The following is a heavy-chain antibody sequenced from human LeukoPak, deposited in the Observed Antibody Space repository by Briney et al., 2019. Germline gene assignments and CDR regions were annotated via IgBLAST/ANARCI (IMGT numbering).Heavy chain of an antibody. CDR3: ARDVPVPGFGELLDT. CDR2: INTNTGNP. D-gene: IGHD3-10*01. CDR1: GYTFTTYA. V-gene: IGHV7-4-1*02. J-gene: IGHJ4*02. Sequence: ASVKVSCKASGYTFTTYAMNWVRQAPGQGLEWMGWINTNTGNPTYAQGFTGRFVFSLDTSVSTAYLQISSLKAEDTAVYYCARDVPVPGFGELLDTWGQGTLVTVSS.